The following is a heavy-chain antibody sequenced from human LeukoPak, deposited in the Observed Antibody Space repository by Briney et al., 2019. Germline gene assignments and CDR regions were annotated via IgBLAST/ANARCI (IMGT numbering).Heavy chain of an antibody. CDR1: GFSISTYW. V-gene: IGHV3-7*04. J-gene: IGHJ4*02. CDR2: IKQDGSET. CDR3: VTDWGDS. Sequence: GGSLRLSCVASGFSISTYWMSWARQVPGKGLEWVGVIKQDGSETYYVDSVKGRFTIPRDNAKNSVYLQMNRLRAEDTSLYYCVTDWGDSWGQGTLVTVSS. D-gene: IGHD3-16*01.